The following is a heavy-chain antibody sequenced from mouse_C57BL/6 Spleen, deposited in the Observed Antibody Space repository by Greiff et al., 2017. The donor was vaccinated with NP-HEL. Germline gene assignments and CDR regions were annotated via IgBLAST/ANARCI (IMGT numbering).Heavy chain of an antibody. CDR3: ARHERGPYGGYSYAMDY. V-gene: IGHV1-62-2*01. CDR1: GYTFTEYT. Sequence: VQRVESGAELVKPGASVKLSCKASGYTFTEYTIHWVKQRSGQGLEWIGWFYPGSGSIKYNEKFKDKATLTADKSSSTVYMELSRLTSEDSAVYFCARHERGPYGGYSYAMDYWGQGTSVTVSS. D-gene: IGHD2-3*01. CDR2: FYPGSGSI. J-gene: IGHJ4*01.